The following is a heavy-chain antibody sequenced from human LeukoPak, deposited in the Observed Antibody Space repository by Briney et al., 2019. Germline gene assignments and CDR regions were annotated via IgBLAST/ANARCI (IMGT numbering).Heavy chain of an antibody. CDR1: GFTFNNYA. V-gene: IGHV3-23*01. CDR2: IRNSGGVT. Sequence: QPGGSLRLSCATSGFTFNNYAMSWVRQAPGRGLERVSGIRNSGGVTVYASSVQGRFTISRDNSKNTLYLQMNTLRAEDTAVYYCAKDAQGGSGSYSWGTFDYWGQGTLVTVSS. J-gene: IGHJ4*02. D-gene: IGHD3-10*01. CDR3: AKDAQGGSGSYSWGTFDY.